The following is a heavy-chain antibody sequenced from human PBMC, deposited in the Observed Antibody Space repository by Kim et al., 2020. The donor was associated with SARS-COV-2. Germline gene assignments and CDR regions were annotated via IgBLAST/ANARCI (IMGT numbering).Heavy chain of an antibody. D-gene: IGHD3-10*01. J-gene: IGHJ6*02. CDR1: GFTFSSYA. Sequence: GGSLRLSCAASGFTFSSYAMHWVRQAPGKGLEWVAVISYDGSNKYYADSVKGRFTISRDNSKNTLYLQMNSLRAEDTAVYYCARDLEQITMVRGVTYYYYYGMDVWGQGTTVTVSS. V-gene: IGHV3-30*04. CDR2: ISYDGSNK. CDR3: ARDLEQITMVRGVTYYYYYGMDV.